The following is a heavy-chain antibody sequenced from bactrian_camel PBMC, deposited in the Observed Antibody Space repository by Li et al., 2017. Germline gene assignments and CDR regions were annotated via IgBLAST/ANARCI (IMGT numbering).Heavy chain of an antibody. J-gene: IGHJ4*01. Sequence: VQLVESGGGSVQAGGSLRLSCQASGYNYTGNCMAWFRQAPGKEREGVAAIYTGDGRTRYGDFVKGRFTITRDNAKNTVYLQMDSLVPEDTAIYYCAAGWSASCGARTNVRYWGRGTQVTVS. CDR3: AAGWSASCGARTNVRY. CDR1: GYNYTGNC. V-gene: IGHV3S1*01. D-gene: IGHD1*01. CDR2: IYTGDGRT.